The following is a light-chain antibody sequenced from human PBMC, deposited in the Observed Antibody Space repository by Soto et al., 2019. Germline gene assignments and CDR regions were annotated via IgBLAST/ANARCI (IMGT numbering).Light chain of an antibody. CDR2: EVS. Sequence: QSAWSQPPSASGSPGQSFTISCTGTSSDVGGYNYVSWYQQHPGKAPKLMIYEVSKRPSGVPDRFSGSKSGNTASLTVSGLQAEDAADYYCSSYAGSNTDYVFGTGTKVTVL. V-gene: IGLV2-8*01. CDR3: SSYAGSNTDYV. CDR1: SSDVGGYNY. J-gene: IGLJ1*01.